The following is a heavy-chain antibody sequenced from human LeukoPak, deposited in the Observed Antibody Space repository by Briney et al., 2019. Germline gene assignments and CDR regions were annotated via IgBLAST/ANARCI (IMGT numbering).Heavy chain of an antibody. CDR3: ARGHTVHRY. D-gene: IGHD2-8*02. CDR2: INQDGSEK. J-gene: IGHJ4*02. Sequence: GGSLRLSCAASGFTFSNYWMTWVRQAPGKGLEWVANINQDGSEKYLVGSVKGRFTISRDNAKNSLSLQMNSLRAEDTAVYYCARGHTVHRYWGQGTLVTVSS. V-gene: IGHV3-7*03. CDR1: GFTFSNYW.